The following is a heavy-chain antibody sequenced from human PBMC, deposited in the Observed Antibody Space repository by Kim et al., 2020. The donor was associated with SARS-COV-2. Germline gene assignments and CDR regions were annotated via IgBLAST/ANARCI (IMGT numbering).Heavy chain of an antibody. CDR2: ISYDGSNK. D-gene: IGHD5-12*01. J-gene: IGHJ4*01. V-gene: IGHV3-30*04. CDR1: GFTFSSYA. Sequence: GGSLRLSCAASGFTFSSYAMHWVRQAPGKGLEWVAVISYDGSNKYYADSVKGRFTISRDNSKNTLYLQMNSLRAEDTAVYYCARGALLGGFAWLFDYWG. CDR3: ARGALLGGFAWLFDY.